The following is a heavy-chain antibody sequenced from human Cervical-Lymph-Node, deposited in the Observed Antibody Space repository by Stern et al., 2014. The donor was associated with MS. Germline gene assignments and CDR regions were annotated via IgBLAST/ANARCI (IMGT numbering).Heavy chain of an antibody. CDR3: ARAGVGATIDYYYGMDV. CDR1: GVTFSSYA. Sequence: VQLVESGAEVKKPGSSGKVSCKASGVTFSSYAISWVRQAPGQGLEWMGGIIPIFGTANYAQKFQGRVTITADESTRTAYMELSSLRSEDTAVYYCARAGVGATIDYYYGMDVWGQGTTVTVSS. CDR2: IIPIFGTA. J-gene: IGHJ6*02. V-gene: IGHV1-69*01. D-gene: IGHD1-26*01.